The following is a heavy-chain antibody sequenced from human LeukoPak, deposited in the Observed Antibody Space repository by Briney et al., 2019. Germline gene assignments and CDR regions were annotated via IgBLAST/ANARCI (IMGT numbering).Heavy chain of an antibody. D-gene: IGHD6-13*01. CDR1: GFTFSSYA. Sequence: GGSLRLSCAASGFTFSSYAMHWVRQAPGKGLEWVAVISYDGSNKYYADSVKGRFTISRDNSKKTLYLQMNSVRAEDTAVYYCARDHAYLTSSSWFIYYYYMDVWGKGTTVTVSS. CDR2: ISYDGSNK. V-gene: IGHV3-30*04. CDR3: ARDHAYLTSSSWFIYYYYMDV. J-gene: IGHJ6*03.